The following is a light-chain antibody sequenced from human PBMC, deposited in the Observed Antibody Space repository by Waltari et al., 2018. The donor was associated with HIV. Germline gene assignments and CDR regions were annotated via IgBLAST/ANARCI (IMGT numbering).Light chain of an antibody. CDR2: AAS. CDR3: QQSYSPSIT. CDR1: QSINTH. V-gene: IGKV1-39*01. J-gene: IGKJ5*01. Sequence: DIQMTQSPSSLSASVGDRVTITCRASQSINTHLNWYQKKLGKAPKLLIYAASSLQSGVPSRFSGSGSGTDFTFTISSLQREDFATYYCQQSYSPSITFGQGTRPE.